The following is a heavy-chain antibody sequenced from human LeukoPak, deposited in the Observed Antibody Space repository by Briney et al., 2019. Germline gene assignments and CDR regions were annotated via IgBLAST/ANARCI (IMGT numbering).Heavy chain of an antibody. V-gene: IGHV3-66*01. CDR3: ARGLPHSGYDHPFDY. J-gene: IGHJ4*02. Sequence: GGSLRLSCAASGFTVSSNYMSWVRQAPGKGLEWVSVIYSGGSTYYADSVKGRFTISRDNSKNTLYLQMNSLRAEDTAVYYCARGLPHSGYDHPFDYWGQGTLVTVSS. CDR1: GFTVSSNY. D-gene: IGHD5-12*01. CDR2: IYSGGST.